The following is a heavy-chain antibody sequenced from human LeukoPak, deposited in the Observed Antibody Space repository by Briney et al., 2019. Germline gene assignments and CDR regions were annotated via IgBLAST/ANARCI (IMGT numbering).Heavy chain of an antibody. CDR3: ARGVSGPKGY. CDR1: GYTFTSYY. V-gene: IGHV1-8*01. CDR2: MNPNSGNT. Sequence: ASVTVSCTASGYTFTSYYMHWVRQAPGQGLEWMGWMNPNSGNTGYAQKFQGRVTMTRNTSISTAYMQLGSLRSEDTAVYYCARGVSGPKGYWGQGTLVTVSS. J-gene: IGHJ4*02. D-gene: IGHD3-16*01.